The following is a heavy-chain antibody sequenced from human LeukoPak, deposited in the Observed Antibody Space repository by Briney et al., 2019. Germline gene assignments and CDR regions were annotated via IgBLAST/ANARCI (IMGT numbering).Heavy chain of an antibody. CDR1: GGSISSSSYY. V-gene: IGHV4-39*01. D-gene: IGHD2/OR15-2a*01. CDR3: FFSGGD. CDR2: IYYSGST. Sequence: SETLSLTCTVSGGSISSSSYYWGWIRQPPGQGLEWIGRIYYSGSTYYNPSPKRRVPISVYTTQYHFSLKLSSVTGADTAVYYCFFSGGDWGQGNLVTVSA. J-gene: IGHJ1*01.